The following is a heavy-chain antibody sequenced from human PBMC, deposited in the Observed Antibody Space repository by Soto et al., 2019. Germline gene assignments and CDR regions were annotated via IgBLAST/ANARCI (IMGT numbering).Heavy chain of an antibody. V-gene: IGHV4-39*01. CDR1: GGSISRNSDY. CDR3: ARHVMVEAAFAD. J-gene: IGHJ4*02. Sequence: QLHLQESGPGLVKPSETLSLTCTVSGGSISRNSDYWGWIRQPPGKGPEWVGSIHYTGNTYYNPSLESRVSISVDTSTNQIYLKLSSVTAADTAVFYCARHVMVEAAFADWGQGTLVTVSS. D-gene: IGHD2-15*01. CDR2: IHYTGNT.